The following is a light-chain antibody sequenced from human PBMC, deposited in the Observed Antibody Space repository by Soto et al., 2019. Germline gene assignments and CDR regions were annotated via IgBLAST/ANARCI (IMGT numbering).Light chain of an antibody. CDR1: SGDIGNFNL. Sequence: QSALTQPASVSGSPGQSITISCTGTSGDIGNFNLVSWYQHHPGKAPNLIIYEVSKRPSGVSNRFSGSKSGNTASLTISGLQAEDEADYYCCSYAGGSIYVLFGGGTKLTVL. V-gene: IGLV2-23*02. J-gene: IGLJ2*01. CDR3: CSYAGGSIYVL. CDR2: EVS.